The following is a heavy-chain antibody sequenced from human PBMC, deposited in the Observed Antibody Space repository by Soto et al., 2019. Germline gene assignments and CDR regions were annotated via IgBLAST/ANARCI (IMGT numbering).Heavy chain of an antibody. CDR1: GFSFSRSA. V-gene: IGHV3-33*01. CDR2: IPHEGNNK. D-gene: IGHD3-16*01. J-gene: IGHJ3*02. CDR3: ARGLDKSAGGAFDI. Sequence: QVQLGQSCGGVVQPGRSLRLSCVASGFSFSRSAMHWLRQAPDKGLEWVAVIPHEGNNKDFADAVRGRSTISRDNSKNTMYLQMNSLRAEATSVYYCARGLDKSAGGAFDIWGQGTMVTVSS.